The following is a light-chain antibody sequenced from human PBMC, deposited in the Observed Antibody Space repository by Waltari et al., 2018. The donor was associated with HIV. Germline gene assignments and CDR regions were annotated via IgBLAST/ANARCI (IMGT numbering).Light chain of an antibody. CDR3: CSYAGSSTLV. J-gene: IGLJ3*02. CDR1: HSKTRTHKL. Sequence: QPALTQPASASGSPGQPTTISSTGTHSKTRTHKLLPWHPQHPGKAPNTLIYEVSQRPSGVSNRVSGSKSGNTASLTISGLQAEDEADYYCCSYAGSSTLVFGGGTKVTVL. CDR2: EVS. V-gene: IGLV2-23*02.